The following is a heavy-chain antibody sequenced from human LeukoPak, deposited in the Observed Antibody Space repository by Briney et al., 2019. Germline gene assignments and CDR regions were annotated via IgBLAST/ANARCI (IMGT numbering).Heavy chain of an antibody. Sequence: PGGSLRLSCSASGFTFSHYAMHWVRQAPGKGLESVSGIYSNGGSTYYADSVRGRFTISRDNSKNTLYLQMSSLRAEDTALYYCVKGSCSSAGSAACRLDDWGQGTLVIVSS. CDR3: VKGSCSSAGSAACRLDD. V-gene: IGHV3-64D*06. J-gene: IGHJ4*02. D-gene: IGHD2-2*01. CDR1: GFTFSHYA. CDR2: IYSNGGST.